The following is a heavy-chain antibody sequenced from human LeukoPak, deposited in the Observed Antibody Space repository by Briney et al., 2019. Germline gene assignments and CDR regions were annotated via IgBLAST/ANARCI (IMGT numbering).Heavy chain of an antibody. CDR2: ISWNSGSI. CDR3: AKDIRRFGESAFDY. CDR1: GFTFDDYA. D-gene: IGHD3-10*01. V-gene: IGHV3-9*01. J-gene: IGHJ4*02. Sequence: GGSLRLSCAASGFTFDDYAMHWVRQAPGKGLEWVSGISWNSGSIGYADSVKGRFAISRDNAKNSLYLQMNSLRAEDTALYYCAKDIRRFGESAFDYWGQGTLVTVSS.